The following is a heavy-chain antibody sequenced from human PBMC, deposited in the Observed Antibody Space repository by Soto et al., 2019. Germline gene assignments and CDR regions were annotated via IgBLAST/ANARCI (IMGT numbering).Heavy chain of an antibody. Sequence: PGGSLRLSCAASGFTFSSYAMHWVRQAPGKGLEWVAVISYDGSNKYYADSVKGRFTISRDNSKNTLYLQMNSLRAEDTAVYYCARPAAGLDYWGQGTLVTSPQ. CDR3: ARPAAGLDY. J-gene: IGHJ4*02. V-gene: IGHV3-30-3*01. CDR2: ISYDGSNK. CDR1: GFTFSSYA. D-gene: IGHD6-13*01.